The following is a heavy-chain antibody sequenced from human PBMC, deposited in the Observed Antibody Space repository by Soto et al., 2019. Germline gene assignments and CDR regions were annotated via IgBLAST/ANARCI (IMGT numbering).Heavy chain of an antibody. V-gene: IGHV3-23*01. CDR2: SSSSGGST. CDR3: GSRSSGWYFDY. CDR1: GFNFRSYA. Sequence: GGSMRLSCAVYGFNFRSYAINWVRQLPGKGLEWVVVSSSSGGSTYYADSVKGRSTISRDNSKHTLYLQMNSLRAVYTSLYYCGSRSSGWYFDYWGQGTLVTGSS. J-gene: IGHJ4*02. D-gene: IGHD6-19*01.